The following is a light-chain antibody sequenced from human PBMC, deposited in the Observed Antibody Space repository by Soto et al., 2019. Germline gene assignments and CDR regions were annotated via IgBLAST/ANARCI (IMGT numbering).Light chain of an antibody. Sequence: HSALTQPASVSGSPGQSITMSCTGTSSDVGAYNYVSWYQQHPGKAPKLMIYEVSNRPSGVSNRFSGSKSGNTASLTISGLQAEDEGDYYCSSYTSGSTWVFGGGTKLTVL. J-gene: IGLJ3*02. CDR1: SSDVGAYNY. CDR3: SSYTSGSTWV. CDR2: EVS. V-gene: IGLV2-14*01.